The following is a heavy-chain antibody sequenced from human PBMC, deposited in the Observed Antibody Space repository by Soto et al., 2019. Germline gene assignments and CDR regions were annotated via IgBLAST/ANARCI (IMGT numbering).Heavy chain of an antibody. Sequence: QVQLVQSGAEVKKPGASVKVSCKASGYTFTSYDINWVRQATGQGLEWMGWMNPNSGNTGYAQKFQGRVTMTRNTSISTAYMELSSLRSEDTAVYHCARAHYYDSSGYYPNFDYWGQGTLVTVSS. CDR2: MNPNSGNT. CDR3: ARAHYYDSSGYYPNFDY. CDR1: GYTFTSYD. J-gene: IGHJ4*02. D-gene: IGHD3-22*01. V-gene: IGHV1-8*01.